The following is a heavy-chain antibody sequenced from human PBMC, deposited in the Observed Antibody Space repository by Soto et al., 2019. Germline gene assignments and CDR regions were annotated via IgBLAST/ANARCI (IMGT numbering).Heavy chain of an antibody. Sequence: GGSLRLSCAASGFTFSSYAMHWVRQAPGKGLEWVAVISYDGSNKYYADSVKGRFTISRDNSKNTLYLQMNSLRAEDTAVYYCARDRGVFWSGYSAQYDYYYYGMDVWGQGTTVTVSS. J-gene: IGHJ6*02. CDR2: ISYDGSNK. CDR1: GFTFSSYA. D-gene: IGHD3-3*01. V-gene: IGHV3-30-3*01. CDR3: ARDRGVFWSGYSAQYDYYYYGMDV.